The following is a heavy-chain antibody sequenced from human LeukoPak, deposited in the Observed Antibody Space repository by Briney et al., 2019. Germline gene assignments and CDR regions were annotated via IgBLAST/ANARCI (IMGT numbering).Heavy chain of an antibody. J-gene: IGHJ4*02. CDR3: AKEAVAGPFDY. D-gene: IGHD6-19*01. Sequence: PGGSLRLSCAAYGFTFSSYDMRWVRQAPGKGLEWVSDISGNGGSTYYVASVRRRFIISRNSYKKTLYLQMNMLSADATALYYFAKEAVAGPFDYWGQGTLVTVSS. V-gene: IGHV3-23*01. CDR1: GFTFSSYD. CDR2: ISGNGGST.